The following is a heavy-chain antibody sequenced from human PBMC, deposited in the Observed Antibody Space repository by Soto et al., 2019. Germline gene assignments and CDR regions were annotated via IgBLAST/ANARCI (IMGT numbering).Heavy chain of an antibody. CDR1: GFAFNSYA. J-gene: IGHJ6*02. CDR2: ISDSGGST. D-gene: IGHD3-3*01. CDR3: AKETRIMIFGALIPQDEYYYGMDV. V-gene: IGHV3-23*01. Sequence: EVQLLESGGGMVQPGGSLRLSCAASGFAFNSYAMSWVRQAPGKGLEWVSGISDSGGSTYYAESVKGRFTISRDNSKNTLYLQMISLRAEETAIYYCAKETRIMIFGALIPQDEYYYGMDVWGRGTTVTVSS.